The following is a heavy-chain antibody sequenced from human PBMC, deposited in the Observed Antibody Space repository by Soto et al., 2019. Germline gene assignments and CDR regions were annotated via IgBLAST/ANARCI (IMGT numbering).Heavy chain of an antibody. CDR3: ARPYGDYAYDAFDI. V-gene: IGHV4-59*08. Sequence: QVQLQESGPGLVKPSETLSLTCTVSGGSISSYYWSWIRQPPGKGLEWIGYIYYSGSTNYNPSLKSRVTISVDTSKNQFSLKLSSVTAADTAVYYCARPYGDYAYDAFDIWGQGTMVTVSS. CDR2: IYYSGST. CDR1: GGSISSYY. J-gene: IGHJ3*02. D-gene: IGHD4-17*01.